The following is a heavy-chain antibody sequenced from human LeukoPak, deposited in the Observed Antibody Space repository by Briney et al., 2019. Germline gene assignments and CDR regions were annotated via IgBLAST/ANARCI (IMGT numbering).Heavy chain of an antibody. CDR1: GFTFDDYA. V-gene: IGHV3-9*01. Sequence: GGSLRLSCAASGFTFDDYAMHWVRQAPGKGLEWVSGISWNSGSIGYADSVKGRFTISRDNAKNSLYLQMNSLRAEDTAVYYCAKSIVVVVAATPYYYYMDVWGKGTTVTVSS. D-gene: IGHD2-15*01. J-gene: IGHJ6*03. CDR2: ISWNSGSI. CDR3: AKSIVVVVAATPYYYYMDV.